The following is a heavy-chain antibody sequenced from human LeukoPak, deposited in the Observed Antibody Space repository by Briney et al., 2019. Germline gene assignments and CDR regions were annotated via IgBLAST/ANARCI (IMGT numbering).Heavy chain of an antibody. CDR1: GFTLSSHS. CDR2: ISRSSSYI. Sequence: GGSLRLSCAASGFTLSSHSMKWVRHAPGKGLVWVSSISRSSSYIYYADSVKGRFTISRDNAKNSLYLQMNSLRAEDTAVYYCARDRRPHYTGVDYWGQGTLVTVSS. D-gene: IGHD4-11*01. CDR3: ARDRRPHYTGVDY. V-gene: IGHV3-21*01. J-gene: IGHJ4*02.